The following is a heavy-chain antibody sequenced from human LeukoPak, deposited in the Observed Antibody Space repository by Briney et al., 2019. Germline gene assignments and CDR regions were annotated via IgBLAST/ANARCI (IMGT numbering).Heavy chain of an antibody. J-gene: IGHJ4*02. D-gene: IGHD3-22*01. CDR1: GGTFSSYA. CDR3: ARDGGPYYYDSSGYTLDY. CDR2: IIPIFGTA. Sequence: GASVKVSCKASGGTFSSYAISWVRQAPGQGLEWMGGIIPIFGTANYAQKFQGRVTITADESTSTAYMELSSLRSEDTAVYYCARDGGPYYYDSSGYTLDYWGQGTLVTVSS. V-gene: IGHV1-69*13.